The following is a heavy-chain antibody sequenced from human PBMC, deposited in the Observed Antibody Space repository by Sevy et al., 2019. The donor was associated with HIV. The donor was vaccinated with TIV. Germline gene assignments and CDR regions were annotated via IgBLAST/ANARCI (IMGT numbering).Heavy chain of an antibody. CDR3: ARDAAFNVLLAPMGFGDFDY. Sequence: GGSLRLSCAASGFTFSSYEMNWVRQAPGKGLEWVSYISSSGSTIYYAASVKGRFTISRDNATNSLYLQMNSLRAEDTAVYYCARDAAFNVLLAPMGFGDFDYWGQGTLVTVSS. D-gene: IGHD3-10*01. V-gene: IGHV3-48*03. CDR2: ISSSGSTI. J-gene: IGHJ4*02. CDR1: GFTFSSYE.